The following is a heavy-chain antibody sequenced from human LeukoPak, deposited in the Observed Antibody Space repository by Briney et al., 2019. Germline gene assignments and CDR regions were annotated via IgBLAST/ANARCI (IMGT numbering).Heavy chain of an antibody. Sequence: HAGGSLRLSCATSGFTFSSYGMHWVRQAPGKGLEWVAFIRYDGSNKYYADSVKGRFTISRDNSKNTLYLQMNSLRAEDTAVYYCARDFYSSSGIDYWGQGTLVTVSS. V-gene: IGHV3-30*02. CDR2: IRYDGSNK. J-gene: IGHJ4*02. D-gene: IGHD6-6*01. CDR3: ARDFYSSSGIDY. CDR1: GFTFSSYG.